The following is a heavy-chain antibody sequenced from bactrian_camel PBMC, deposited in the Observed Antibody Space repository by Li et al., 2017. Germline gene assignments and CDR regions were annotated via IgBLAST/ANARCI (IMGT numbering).Heavy chain of an antibody. J-gene: IGHJ4*01. CDR1: GFTFSYND. CDR2: ISADGTTT. D-gene: IGHD4*01. V-gene: IGHV3S40*01. Sequence: VQLVESGGGLVQPGGSLRPSCAASGFTFSYNDMVWVRQAPGKGLEWVSGISADGTTTYYVESVKGRFTISRDNAKNTVYLQLNGLKTEDMAMYYCSKTLQYYGEYDYWGQGTQVTVS. CDR3: SKTLQYYGEYDY.